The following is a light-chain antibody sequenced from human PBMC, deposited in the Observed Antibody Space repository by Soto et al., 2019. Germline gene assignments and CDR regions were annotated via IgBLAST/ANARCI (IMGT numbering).Light chain of an antibody. V-gene: IGKV3-15*01. J-gene: IGKJ1*01. CDR3: QQYNNWPRT. Sequence: EIVMTQSPATLSVSPGERATLSCRASQSVSSNLAWYQQKRGQAPRLLIYGASSRATGIPARFSGSGSGTDFTLTISSLQSEDFAVYYCQQYNNWPRTFGQGTKVDI. CDR2: GAS. CDR1: QSVSSN.